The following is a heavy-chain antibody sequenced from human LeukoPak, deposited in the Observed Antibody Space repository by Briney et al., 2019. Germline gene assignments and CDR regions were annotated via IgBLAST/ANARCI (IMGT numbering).Heavy chain of an antibody. Sequence: ETLSLTCTVSGGSISSYYWSWIRQPPGKGLEWVSYISSSSSTIYYADSVKGRFTISRDNAKNSLYLQMNSLRAEDTAVYYCARSVDIDYWGQGTLVTVSS. CDR1: GGSISSYY. V-gene: IGHV3-48*01. CDR2: ISSSSSTI. CDR3: ARSVDIDY. J-gene: IGHJ4*02. D-gene: IGHD5-12*01.